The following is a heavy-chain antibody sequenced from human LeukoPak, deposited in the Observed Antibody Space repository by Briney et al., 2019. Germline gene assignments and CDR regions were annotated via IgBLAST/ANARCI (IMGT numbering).Heavy chain of an antibody. CDR3: AREFYGRGDS. J-gene: IGHJ4*02. CDR2: VSTSSSHT. CDR1: GFTFSNYY. D-gene: IGHD3-10*01. Sequence: GGSPRLSCAASGFTFSNYYMSWIRQAPGKGLEWISYVSTSSSHTNYADSVKGRFTISRDDAKNSLYLQMNGLRAEDTAVYYCAREFYGRGDSWGQGTLVIVSS. V-gene: IGHV3-11*06.